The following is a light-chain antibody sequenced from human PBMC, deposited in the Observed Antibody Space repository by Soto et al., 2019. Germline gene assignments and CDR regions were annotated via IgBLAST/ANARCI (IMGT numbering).Light chain of an antibody. V-gene: IGLV2-14*01. J-gene: IGLJ1*01. CDR3: ISYTGKSASYV. CDR2: EVT. CDR1: STDVGAYNY. Sequence: QSVLAQPASVFGPPGQSITISCTGTSTDVGAYNYVAWYQQHPGKAPKLIIYEVTNRPSGVSYRFSASKSGNTASLTISGLHSEDEADYYCISYTGKSASYVFGTGTKVTVL.